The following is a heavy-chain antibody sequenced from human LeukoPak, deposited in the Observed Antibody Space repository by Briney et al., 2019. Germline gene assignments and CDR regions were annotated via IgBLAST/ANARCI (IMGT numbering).Heavy chain of an antibody. CDR2: ISGSGGDT. Sequence: PGGSLRLSCAASGFTFRSYAIYWVRQAPGKGLEWVSGISGSGGDTYFADSVKGRFTISRDNSKNTVFLQMDSLRAEDTAVYYCAKTTAGYSSGRYPRWPIDYWGQGTLVTVSS. D-gene: IGHD6-19*01. J-gene: IGHJ4*02. CDR3: AKTTAGYSSGRYPRWPIDY. V-gene: IGHV3-23*01. CDR1: GFTFRSYA.